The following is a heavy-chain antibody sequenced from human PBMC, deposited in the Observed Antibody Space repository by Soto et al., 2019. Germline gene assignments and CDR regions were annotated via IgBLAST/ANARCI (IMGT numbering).Heavy chain of an antibody. D-gene: IGHD1-1*01. Sequence: SETLSLTCTVSGGSISSYYWSWIRQPPGKGLEWIGYIYYSGSTNYNPSLKSRVTISVDTSKNQFSLKLRSVTAADTAVYYCVRDGTKTLRDWFDPWGQGMSVTVSS. CDR1: GGSISSYY. CDR2: IYYSGST. CDR3: VRDGTKTLRDWFDP. J-gene: IGHJ5*02. V-gene: IGHV4-59*12.